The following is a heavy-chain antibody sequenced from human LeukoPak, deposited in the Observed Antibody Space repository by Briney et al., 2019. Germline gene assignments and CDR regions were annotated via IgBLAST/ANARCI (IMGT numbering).Heavy chain of an antibody. CDR1: GYAFTDYY. CDR2: INPSSGGT. J-gene: IGHJ4*02. V-gene: IGHV1-2*02. D-gene: IGHD2-15*01. Sequence: GASVKVSCKASGYAFTDYYVHWVRQAPGQRLEWMGWINPSSGGTNYAQNFQGRVTMTRDTSTSTAYMELSRLRSDDTALYYCAREEGGNYFDYWGQGTLVTVSS. CDR3: AREEGGNYFDY.